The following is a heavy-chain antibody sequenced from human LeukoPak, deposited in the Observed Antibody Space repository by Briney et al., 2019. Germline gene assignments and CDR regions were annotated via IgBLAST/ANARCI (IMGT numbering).Heavy chain of an antibody. CDR3: ARVNINNWHSCDY. V-gene: IGHV4-4*02. CDR2: IYHSGSP. D-gene: IGHD1-1*01. CDR1: GGSNSSNNW. Sequence: ASDTLSLTCAVSGGSNSSNNWWGWVRQPPGKGLVWIGEIYHSGSPNYNPSLKSRVTISVDKSRNHFSLNLSSVTAADTAVYYCARVNINNWHSCDYWGQGTLVTVSS. J-gene: IGHJ4*02.